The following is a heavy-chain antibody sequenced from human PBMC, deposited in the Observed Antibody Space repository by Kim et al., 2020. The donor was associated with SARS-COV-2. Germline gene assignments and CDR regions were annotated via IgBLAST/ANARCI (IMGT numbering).Heavy chain of an antibody. CDR2: IYSGGSNT. Sequence: GGSLRLSCAASRFTFSSYAMSWVRQAPGKGLEWVSVIYSGGSNTYYADYVKGRFTISRDDSKNTLYLQMNSLRAEDTAVYYCAKDSSSSSGSFDYWGQGTLVTVSS. CDR3: AKDSSSSSGSFDY. D-gene: IGHD6-6*01. CDR1: RFTFSSYA. J-gene: IGHJ4*02. V-gene: IGHV3-23*03.